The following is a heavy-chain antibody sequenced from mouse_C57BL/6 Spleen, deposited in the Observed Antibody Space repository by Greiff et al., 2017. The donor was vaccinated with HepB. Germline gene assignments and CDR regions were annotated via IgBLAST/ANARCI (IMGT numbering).Heavy chain of an antibody. CDR1: GFNIKDYY. V-gene: IGHV14-2*01. J-gene: IGHJ3*01. D-gene: IGHD4-1*01. CDR2: IDPEDGET. Sequence: EVQLQQSGAELVKPGASVKLSCTASGFNIKDYYMHWVKQRTEQGLEWIGRIDPEDGETKYAPKFQGKATITADTSSNTADLQLSSLTSEDTAVYYCARGAGTYWGQGTLVTVSA. CDR3: ARGAGTY.